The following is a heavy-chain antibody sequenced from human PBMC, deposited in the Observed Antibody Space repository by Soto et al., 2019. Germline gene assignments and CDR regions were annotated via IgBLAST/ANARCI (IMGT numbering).Heavy chain of an antibody. CDR1: GGTFSSYA. D-gene: IGHD6-19*01. CDR2: IIPIFGTA. CDR3: ARVPSSSINWFDP. V-gene: IGHV1-69*13. J-gene: IGHJ5*02. Sequence: SEKVSCKASGGTFSSYAISWVRQAPGQGLEWMGGIIPIFGTANYAQKFQGRVTITADESTSTAYMELSSLRSEDTAVYYCARVPSSSINWFDPWGQGTLVTVSS.